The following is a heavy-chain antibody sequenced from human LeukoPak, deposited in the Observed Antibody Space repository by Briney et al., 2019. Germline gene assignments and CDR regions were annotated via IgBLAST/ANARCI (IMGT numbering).Heavy chain of an antibody. CDR1: GGSISSYY. D-gene: IGHD2-15*01. CDR2: IYYSGST. V-gene: IGHV4-59*08. CDR3: ASGVGSLGLPHPYYYGMDV. J-gene: IGHJ6*02. Sequence: SETLSLTCTVSGGSISSYYWSWIRQPPGKGLEWIGYIYYSGSTNYNPSLKSRVTISVDTSKNQFSLKLGSVTAADTAVYYCASGVGSLGLPHPYYYGMDVWGQGTTVTVSS.